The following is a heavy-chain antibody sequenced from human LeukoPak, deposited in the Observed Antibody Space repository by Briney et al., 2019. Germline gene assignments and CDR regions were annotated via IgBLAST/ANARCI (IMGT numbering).Heavy chain of an antibody. CDR1: GYSISSGYY. Sequence: SETLSLTCTVPGYSISSGYYWGWIRQPPGKGLEWIGSIYHSGSTYYNPSLKSRVTISVDTSKNQFSLKLSSVTAADTAVYYCARATTVTTDFDYWGQGTLVTVSS. CDR3: ARATTVTTDFDY. J-gene: IGHJ4*02. D-gene: IGHD4-11*01. V-gene: IGHV4-38-2*02. CDR2: IYHSGST.